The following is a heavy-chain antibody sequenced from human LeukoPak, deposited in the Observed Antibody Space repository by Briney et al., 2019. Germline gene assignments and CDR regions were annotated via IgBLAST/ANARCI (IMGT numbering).Heavy chain of an antibody. CDR2: ISYDGSNK. V-gene: IGHV3-30*19. D-gene: IGHD5-12*01. CDR1: GFTFSSYG. Sequence: PGRSLRLSCAASGFTFSSYGMHWVRQAPGKGLEWVAVISYDGSNKYYADSVKGRFTISRDNSKNTLYLQMNSLRAEDTAVYYCARSQRSIVATITYYFDYWGQGTLVTVSS. J-gene: IGHJ4*02. CDR3: ARSQRSIVATITYYFDY.